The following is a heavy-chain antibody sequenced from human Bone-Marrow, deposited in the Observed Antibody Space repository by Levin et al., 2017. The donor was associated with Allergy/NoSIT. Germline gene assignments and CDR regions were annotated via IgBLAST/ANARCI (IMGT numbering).Heavy chain of an antibody. Sequence: GASVKVSCKTSGFSFSSDSLIWVRQAPGQGLEWMGRIIPLLRATNYAQKFEDRLRITADTSANTAYMELSSLISEDTAVYYCARNNPWAQDGDFWGQGTLVTVSS. CDR1: GFSFSSDS. CDR3: ARNNPWAQDGDF. V-gene: IGHV1-69*08. J-gene: IGHJ4*02. CDR2: IIPLLRAT. D-gene: IGHD1/OR15-1a*01.